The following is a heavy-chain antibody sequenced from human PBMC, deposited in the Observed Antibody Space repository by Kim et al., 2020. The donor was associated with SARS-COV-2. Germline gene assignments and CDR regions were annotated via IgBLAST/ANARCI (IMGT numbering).Heavy chain of an antibody. CDR1: GFKFSDYY. V-gene: IGHV3-11*06. J-gene: IGHJ4*02. CDR2: ISTRSNYT. CDR3: ARDSGDSASSDDY. Sequence: GGSLRLSCAASGFKFSDYYMNWIRQAPGKGLEWISYISTRSNYTKYADSVKGRFTISRDNTKNSLYLQMNSLRADDSAMYYCARDSGDSASSDDYWGQGT. D-gene: IGHD6-6*01.